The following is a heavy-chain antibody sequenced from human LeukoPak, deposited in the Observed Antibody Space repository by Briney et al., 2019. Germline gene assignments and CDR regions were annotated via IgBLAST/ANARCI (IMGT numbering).Heavy chain of an antibody. CDR1: GFTFSSYA. CDR3: AKSQGYLDY. Sequence: PGGSLRLSCAASGFTFSSYAMVWVRQAPGKGLEWVSGITVSVNNTNYGDSVRGRFTVSRDNSKNTLYLQMNSLRAEDTALYYCAKSQGYLDYWGQGSLVTVSS. CDR2: ITVSVNNT. V-gene: IGHV3-23*01. J-gene: IGHJ4*02.